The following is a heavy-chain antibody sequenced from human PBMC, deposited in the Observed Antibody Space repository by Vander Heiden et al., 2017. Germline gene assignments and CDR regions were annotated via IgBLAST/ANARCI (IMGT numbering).Heavy chain of an antibody. CDR3: AKDSTAGEGKYYGMDV. D-gene: IGHD7-27*01. J-gene: IGHJ6*02. V-gene: IGHV1-69*01. CDR2: IIPIFGTA. CDR1: GGTFSSYA. Sequence: QVQLVQSGAEVKKPGSSVKVSCKASGGTFSSYAISWVRQAPGQGLEWMGGIIPIFGTAKYAQKFQGRVTITADESTSTADIQLSSMRSEETAVYYCAKDSTAGEGKYYGMDVWGQGTTVTVSS.